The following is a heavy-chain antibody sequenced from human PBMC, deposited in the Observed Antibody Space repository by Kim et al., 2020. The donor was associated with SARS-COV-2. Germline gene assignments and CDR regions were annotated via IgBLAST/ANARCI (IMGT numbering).Heavy chain of an antibody. V-gene: IGHV3-23*01. J-gene: IGHJ2*01. CDR2: FSGSGGST. Sequence: GGSLRLSCAASGFTFSSYAMSWVRQAPGQGLALFSAFSGSGGSTYYSDSVQGLFTISRDHSKYTLSLHMNSLRSEYTAVYYCATIVPSISSWY. D-gene: IGHD3-16*02. CDR1: GFTFSSYA. CDR3: ATIVPSISSWY.